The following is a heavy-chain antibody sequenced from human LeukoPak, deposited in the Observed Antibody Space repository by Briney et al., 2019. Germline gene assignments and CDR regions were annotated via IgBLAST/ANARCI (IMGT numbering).Heavy chain of an antibody. CDR3: ARDGSRGATGSYSDN. V-gene: IGHV3-23*01. D-gene: IGHD3-10*01. CDR1: GGSISTSY. CDR2: ISGSGGST. J-gene: IGHJ4*02. Sequence: PSETLSLTCTVSGGSISTSYWSWIRQSPGKGLEWVSSISGSGGSTYYADPVKGRFTISRDNSKNTLFLQMNSLRVADMAVYYCARDGSRGATGSYSDNWGQGTLVTVSS.